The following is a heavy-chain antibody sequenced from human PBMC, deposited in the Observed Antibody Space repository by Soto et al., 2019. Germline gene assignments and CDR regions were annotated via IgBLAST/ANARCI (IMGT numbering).Heavy chain of an antibody. D-gene: IGHD1-7*01. CDR3: AKDRNYPRDQFHN. CDR2: ISANGQGI. Sequence: GGSLRLSCAASGFTFNNYAMSWVRQAPGKGLEWVSAISANGQGIYYADSVKGRFVISRDSSKNTVFLHMDSLTAEDTAVYYCAKDRNYPRDQFHNWGQGTLVTVSS. V-gene: IGHV3-23*01. CDR1: GFTFNNYA. J-gene: IGHJ4*02.